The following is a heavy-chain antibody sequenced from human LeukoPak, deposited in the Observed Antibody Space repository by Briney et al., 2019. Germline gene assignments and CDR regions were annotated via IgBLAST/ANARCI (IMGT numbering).Heavy chain of an antibody. Sequence: SETLSLTCTVSGGSISSHDWTWIRQPAGKGLEWIGYIYYSGSTNYNPSLKSRVTISVDTSKNQFSLKLSSVTAADTAVYYCARKYSSSSPGWFDPWGQGTLVTVSS. CDR2: IYYSGST. D-gene: IGHD6-6*01. V-gene: IGHV4-59*11. CDR1: GGSISSHD. J-gene: IGHJ5*02. CDR3: ARKYSSSSPGWFDP.